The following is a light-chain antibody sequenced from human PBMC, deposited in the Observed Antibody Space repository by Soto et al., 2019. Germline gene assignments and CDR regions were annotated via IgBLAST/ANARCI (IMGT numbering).Light chain of an antibody. J-gene: IGLJ1*01. V-gene: IGLV2-14*01. CDR2: EVS. CDR1: SSDVGGYNY. CDR3: SSYTSSSTYV. Sequence: QSALTQPASVSGSTGQSITISCTGASSDVGGYNYVYWYQQHPGKAPKLMIYEVSNRPSGVSNRFSGSKSGNTASLTISGLQAEDEPDYYCSSYTSSSTYVFGTGTKVTV.